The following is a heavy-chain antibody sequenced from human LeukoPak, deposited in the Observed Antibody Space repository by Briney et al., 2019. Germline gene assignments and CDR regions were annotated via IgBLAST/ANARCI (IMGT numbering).Heavy chain of an antibody. V-gene: IGHV1-8*01. Sequence: ASVKVSCKASGYTFTTYDINWVRQATGQGLEWMGWMNPNSGNTGYAQKFQGRVTMTRNTSISTAYMELSSLRSEDTAVYYCARDWREAILSSSWYPYYYYYYMDVWGKGTTVTISS. CDR2: MNPNSGNT. J-gene: IGHJ6*03. D-gene: IGHD6-13*01. CDR1: GYTFTTYD. CDR3: ARDWREAILSSSWYPYYYYYYMDV.